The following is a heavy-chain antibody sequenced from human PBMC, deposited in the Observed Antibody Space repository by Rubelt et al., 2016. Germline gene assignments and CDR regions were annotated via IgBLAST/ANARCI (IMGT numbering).Heavy chain of an antibody. V-gene: IGHV2-70*01. CDR2: IDWDADK. Sequence: QVTLRESGPALVKPTQTLTLTCTFSGFSLSTSGMCVSWLRQPPGKALEWLALIDWDADKYYSTSLKTPLIISKDTSKNQVVLTMTNMDPADTATYYGARIPNWRYWYFDLWGRGTLVTVSS. J-gene: IGHJ2*01. D-gene: IGHD1-1*01. CDR1: GFSLSTSGMC. CDR3: ARIPNWRYWYFDL.